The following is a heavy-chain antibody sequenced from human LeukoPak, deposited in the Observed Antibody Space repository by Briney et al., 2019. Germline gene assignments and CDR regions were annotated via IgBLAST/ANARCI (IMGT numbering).Heavy chain of an antibody. Sequence: SETLSLTCTVSGGSISSSSYYWGWIRQPPGKGLEWIGSIYYSGSTYYNPSLKSRVTISVDTSKNQFSLKLSSVTAADTAVYYCARLGIQLPDADDYWGQGTLVTVSS. D-gene: IGHD5-18*01. V-gene: IGHV4-39*07. CDR1: GGSISSSSYY. CDR2: IYYSGST. CDR3: ARLGIQLPDADDY. J-gene: IGHJ4*02.